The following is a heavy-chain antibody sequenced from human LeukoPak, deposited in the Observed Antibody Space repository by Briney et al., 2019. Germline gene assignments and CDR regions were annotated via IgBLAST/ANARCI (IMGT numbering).Heavy chain of an antibody. Sequence: GASVKVSCTASGGTFSSYAISWVRQAPGQGLEWMGGIIPIFGTANHAQKFQGRVTITADESTSTAYMELSSLRSEDTAVYYCAGPGSGSYYNPSSGMDVWGQGTTVTVSS. CDR3: AGPGSGSYYNPSSGMDV. D-gene: IGHD3-10*01. CDR1: GGTFSSYA. J-gene: IGHJ6*02. CDR2: IIPIFGTA. V-gene: IGHV1-69*13.